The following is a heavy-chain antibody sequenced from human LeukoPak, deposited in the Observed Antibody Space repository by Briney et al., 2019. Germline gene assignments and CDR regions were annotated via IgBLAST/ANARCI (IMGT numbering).Heavy chain of an antibody. CDR1: GFTFSSYS. CDR3: AKDHIHNDFWSGYSGY. CDR2: ISSSSSTI. V-gene: IGHV3-48*01. Sequence: PGGSLRLSCAASGFTFSSYSMNWVRQAPGKGLEWVSYISSSSSTIYYADSVKGRFTISRDNSKNTLYLQMNSLRAEDTAVYFCAKDHIHNDFWSGYSGYWGQGTLVTVSS. D-gene: IGHD3-3*01. J-gene: IGHJ4*02.